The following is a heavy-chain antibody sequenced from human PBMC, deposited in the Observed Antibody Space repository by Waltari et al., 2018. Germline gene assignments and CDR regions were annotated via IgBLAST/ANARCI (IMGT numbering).Heavy chain of an antibody. CDR2: NPNSGGT. D-gene: IGHD2-15*01. CDR3: ARDGGFDF. Sequence: NPNSGGTNYAQKFQGRVTMTRDTSTSTAYMELTRMTSDDTAIYYCARDGGFDFWGQGSLVTVSS. J-gene: IGHJ4*02. V-gene: IGHV1-2*02.